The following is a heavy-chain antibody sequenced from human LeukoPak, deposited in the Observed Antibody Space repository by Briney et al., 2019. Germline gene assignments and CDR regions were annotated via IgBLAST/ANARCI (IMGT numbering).Heavy chain of an antibody. Sequence: GGSLRLSCAASGFTFSNYAMSWLRQAPGKGLEWVSTIGNSGGSTYYADSVKGRFTIARDDPENTLFLQMNSLRAEDTAVYYCAKATGYLLWGQGTLVTVSS. D-gene: IGHD1-14*01. CDR1: GFTFSNYA. V-gene: IGHV3-23*01. CDR3: AKATGYLL. CDR2: IGNSGGST. J-gene: IGHJ4*02.